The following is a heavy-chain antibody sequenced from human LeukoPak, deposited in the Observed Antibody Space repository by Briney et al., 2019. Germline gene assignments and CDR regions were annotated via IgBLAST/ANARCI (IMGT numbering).Heavy chain of an antibody. CDR1: GFTFDDYA. CDR2: ISWNSGSI. Sequence: PGGSLRLSCAASGFTFDDYAMHWVRQAPGKGLEWVSGISWNSGSIGYADSVKGRITISRDNAKNSLYLQMNSLRAEDTALYYCAKDPYCSGGSCYPRILDYWGQGTLVTVSS. J-gene: IGHJ4*02. V-gene: IGHV3-9*01. CDR3: AKDPYCSGGSCYPRILDY. D-gene: IGHD2-15*01.